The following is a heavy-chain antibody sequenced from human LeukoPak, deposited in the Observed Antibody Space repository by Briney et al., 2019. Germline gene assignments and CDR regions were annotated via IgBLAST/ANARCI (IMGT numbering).Heavy chain of an antibody. Sequence: GGSLRLSCAGSGFTSSSYDMHWVRQAAGKGLEWVAGIDTAGVTYYPGSVRGRFTISRENGRNSFFLQMNSLGAGDTAVYYCARGGYFGSGPMDVWGQGTTVTVSS. CDR3: ARGGYFGSGPMDV. V-gene: IGHV3-13*01. J-gene: IGHJ6*02. D-gene: IGHD3-10*01. CDR2: IDTAGVT. CDR1: GFTSSSYD.